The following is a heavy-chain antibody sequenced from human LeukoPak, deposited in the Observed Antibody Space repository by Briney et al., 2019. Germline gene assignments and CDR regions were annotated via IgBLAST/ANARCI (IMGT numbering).Heavy chain of an antibody. J-gene: IGHJ6*02. Sequence: ASVKVSCKASGYTFISYGMHWVRQAPGQRLEWMGWINAGNGNTKYSQKFKGRVTITRDTSASTAYMELSSLRSEDTAVYYCARSITMVRGVIIGSGMDVWSQGTTVTVSS. D-gene: IGHD3-10*01. V-gene: IGHV1-3*01. CDR1: GYTFISYG. CDR2: INAGNGNT. CDR3: ARSITMVRGVIIGSGMDV.